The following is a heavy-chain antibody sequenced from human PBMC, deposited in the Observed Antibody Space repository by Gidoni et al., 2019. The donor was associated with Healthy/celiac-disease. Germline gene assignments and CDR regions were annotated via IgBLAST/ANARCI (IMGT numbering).Heavy chain of an antibody. CDR3: AREEDFWGMDV. D-gene: IGHD3-3*01. CDR2: IYYSGGT. Sequence: QVQLQESGPGLVKPSQTLSLTCTVSGGSISSGGSYWSWIRQPPGKGLEWIGYIYYSGGTYYNPSLKSRVTISVDTSKNQFSLKLSSVTAADTAVYYCAREEDFWGMDVWGQGTTVTVSS. V-gene: IGHV4-31*03. J-gene: IGHJ6*02. CDR1: GGSISSGGSY.